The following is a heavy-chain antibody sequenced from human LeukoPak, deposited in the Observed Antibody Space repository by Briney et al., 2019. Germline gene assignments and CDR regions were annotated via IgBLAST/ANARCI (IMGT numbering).Heavy chain of an antibody. CDR3: GRGSGWIFDY. D-gene: IGHD6-19*01. Sequence: GGSLRLSCVASGITFSNSWMGWVRQAPGKGLEWVADIKEDDSEKNYVDSVKGRFTISRDNAKSSVYLQMNSLRVDDTAMYYCGRGSGWIFDYWGQGILVTVSS. J-gene: IGHJ4*02. CDR2: IKEDDSEK. V-gene: IGHV3-7*01. CDR1: GITFSNSW.